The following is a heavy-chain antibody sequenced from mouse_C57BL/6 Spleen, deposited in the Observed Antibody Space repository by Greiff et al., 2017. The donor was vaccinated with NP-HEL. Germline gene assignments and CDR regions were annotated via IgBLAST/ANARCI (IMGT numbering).Heavy chain of an antibody. CDR3: ERGGYYGSSYDFDY. V-gene: IGHV5-17*01. D-gene: IGHD1-1*01. CDR1: GFTFSDYG. Sequence: EVKLMESGGGLVKPGGSLKLSCAASGFTFSDYGMHWVRQAPEKGLEWVAYISSGSSTIYYADTVKGRFTISRDNAKNTLFLQMTSLRSEDTAMYYGERGGYYGSSYDFDYWGQGTTLTVSS. J-gene: IGHJ2*01. CDR2: ISSGSSTI.